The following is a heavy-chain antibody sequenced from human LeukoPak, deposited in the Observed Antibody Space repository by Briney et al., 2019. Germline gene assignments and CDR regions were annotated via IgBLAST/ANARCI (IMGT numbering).Heavy chain of an antibody. D-gene: IGHD1-26*01. V-gene: IGHV3-23*01. J-gene: IGHJ4*02. Sequence: PGGSLRLSCAASGFTFSDYYMSWIRQAPGKGLEWVSAISGSGGSTYYADSVKGRFTISRDNSKNTLYLQMNSLRAEDTAVYYCAKSEDKWELLQVALDYWGQGTLVTVSS. CDR1: GFTFSDYY. CDR3: AKSEDKWELLQVALDY. CDR2: ISGSGGST.